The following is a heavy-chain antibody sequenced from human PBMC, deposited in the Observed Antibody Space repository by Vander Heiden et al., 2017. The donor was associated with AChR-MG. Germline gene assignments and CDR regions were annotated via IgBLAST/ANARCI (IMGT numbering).Heavy chain of an antibody. Sequence: QVQLVQSGAEVKKPGASVKVSCKASGYTFTSYYMHWARQGPGEGLEWMGRINPSSGSTSYAQKFQGRVTMTRDTSTSTVYMELSRLRSGDTAVYYCARLPRYCSGGSCYSASGYYYGMDVWGQGTTVTVSS. CDR2: INPSSGST. CDR3: ARLPRYCSGGSCYSASGYYYGMDV. CDR1: GYTFTSYY. D-gene: IGHD2-15*01. V-gene: IGHV1-46*03. J-gene: IGHJ6*02.